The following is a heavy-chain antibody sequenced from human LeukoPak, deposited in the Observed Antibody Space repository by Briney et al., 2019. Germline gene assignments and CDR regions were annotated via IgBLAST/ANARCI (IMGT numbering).Heavy chain of an antibody. J-gene: IGHJ5*02. D-gene: IGHD2-21*02. CDR3: ARANIVVVTAIPMGWFDP. CDR2: IYYSGST. V-gene: IGHV4-59*12. Sequence: SEALSLTCTVSGGSISSYYWSWIRQPPGKGLEWIGYIYYSGSTNYNPSLKSRVTISVDKSKNQFSLKLSSVTAADTAVYYCARANIVVVTAIPMGWFDPWGQGTLVTVSS. CDR1: GGSISSYY.